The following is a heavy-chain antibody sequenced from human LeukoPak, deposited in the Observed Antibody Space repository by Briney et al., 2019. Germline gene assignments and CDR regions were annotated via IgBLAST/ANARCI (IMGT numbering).Heavy chain of an antibody. D-gene: IGHD4-17*01. CDR2: ISGSGGST. CDR1: GFTFSSYA. Sequence: GGSLRLSCAAYGFTFSSYAMSWVRQAPGKGLEWVSAISGSGGSTYYADSVKGRFTISRDNSKNTLYLQMNSLRAEDTAVYYCATINDYGDYSFDYWGQGTLVTVSS. CDR3: ATINDYGDYSFDY. V-gene: IGHV3-23*01. J-gene: IGHJ4*02.